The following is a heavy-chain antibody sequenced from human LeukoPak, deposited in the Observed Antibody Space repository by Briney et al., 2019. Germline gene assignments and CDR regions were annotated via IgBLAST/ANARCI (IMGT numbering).Heavy chain of an antibody. J-gene: IGHJ6*03. Sequence: PSETLSLTCTVSGGSISSHYWSWIRQPPGKGLEWIGYIYYSGSTNYNPTLKSRVTISVDTSKNQFSLKLSSVTAADTAVYYCARDARSTRLYYYYYMDVWGKGTTVTVSS. CDR3: ARDARSTRLYYYYYMDV. CDR2: IYYSGST. D-gene: IGHD2-2*01. CDR1: GGSISSHY. V-gene: IGHV4-59*11.